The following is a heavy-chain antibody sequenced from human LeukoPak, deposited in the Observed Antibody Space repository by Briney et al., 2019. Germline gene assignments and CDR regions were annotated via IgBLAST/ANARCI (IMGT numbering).Heavy chain of an antibody. CDR1: GFTFSSYA. Sequence: PGGSLRLSCAASGFTFSSYAMHWVRQAPGKGLEYVSAISSNGGSTYYANSVKGRFTISRDNSKNTLYLQMNSLRAEDTAMYYCARGVANDYESSGYQNWGQGTLVTVSS. CDR2: ISSNGGST. J-gene: IGHJ4*02. CDR3: ARGVANDYESSGYQN. D-gene: IGHD3-22*01. V-gene: IGHV3-64*01.